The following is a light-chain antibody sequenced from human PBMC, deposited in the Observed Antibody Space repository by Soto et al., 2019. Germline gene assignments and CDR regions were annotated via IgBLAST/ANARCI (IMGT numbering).Light chain of an antibody. V-gene: IGLV1-51*01. Sequence: QSVLTQPPSVSAAPGQEVTISCSGSSYNIGANYVFWYQHLPGTAPHLLIYDSDRRPSGSPARFSGSKSGTSATLVITGLQTGDEADYYCGAWDTSLTVYVFGSGTKLTVL. CDR2: DSD. CDR3: GAWDTSLTVYV. J-gene: IGLJ1*01. CDR1: SYNIGANY.